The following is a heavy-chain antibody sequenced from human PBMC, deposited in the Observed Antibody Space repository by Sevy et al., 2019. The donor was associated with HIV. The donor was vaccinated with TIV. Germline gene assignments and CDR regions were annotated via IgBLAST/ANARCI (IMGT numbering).Heavy chain of an antibody. Sequence: GGSLRLSCAASGFTFSSYAMSWVRQAPGKGLEWVSAISGSGGSKYYADSVKGRFTISRDNSKNPLYLQMNSLRAEDTAVYYCAKDWYSFDGSGYYPNWFDPWGQGTLVTVSS. CDR2: ISGSGGSK. CDR1: GFTFSSYA. CDR3: AKDWYSFDGSGYYPNWFDP. J-gene: IGHJ5*02. V-gene: IGHV3-23*01. D-gene: IGHD3-22*01.